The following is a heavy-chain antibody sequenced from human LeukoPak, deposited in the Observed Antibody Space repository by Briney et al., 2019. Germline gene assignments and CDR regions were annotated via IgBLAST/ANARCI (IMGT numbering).Heavy chain of an antibody. V-gene: IGHV4-30-4*01. Sequence: SQTLSLTCTVSGGSISSGDYYWSWIRQPPGKGLEWIGYIYYSGSTYYNPSLKSRVTISVDTSKNQFSLKLSSVTAADTAVYYCARDQSHPYYYGSGSYGGYNWFDPWGQGTLVTVSS. D-gene: IGHD3-10*01. CDR2: IYYSGST. CDR1: GGSISSGDYY. J-gene: IGHJ5*02. CDR3: ARDQSHPYYYGSGSYGGYNWFDP.